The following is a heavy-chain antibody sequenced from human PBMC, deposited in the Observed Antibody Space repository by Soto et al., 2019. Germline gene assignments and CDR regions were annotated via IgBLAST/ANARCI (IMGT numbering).Heavy chain of an antibody. D-gene: IGHD3-10*01. V-gene: IGHV1-18*01. CDR3: ARLWFGELLSLDP. CDR2: ISAYNGNT. J-gene: IGHJ5*02. Sequence: SVKVSCKASGYTFTSYGISWVRQAPGQGLEWMGWISAYNGNTNYAQKLQGRVTMTTDTSTSTAYMELRSLRSDHTAVYYCARLWFGELLSLDPWGQGTLVTVSS. CDR1: GYTFTSYG.